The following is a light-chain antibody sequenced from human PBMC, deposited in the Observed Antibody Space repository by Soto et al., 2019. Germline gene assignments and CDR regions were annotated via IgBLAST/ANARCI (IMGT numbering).Light chain of an antibody. CDR3: ISCTTSVTYV. Sequence: QSALTQPASVSGSPGQSITVSCTGTSSDVGAYNYVSWYQQHPGKAPKLIISGVSNRPSGVSNRFSASKSGNTASLTISGLQAEDEADYYCISCTTSVTYVFGTGTKVNVL. CDR2: GVS. CDR1: SSDVGAYNY. V-gene: IGLV2-14*03. J-gene: IGLJ1*01.